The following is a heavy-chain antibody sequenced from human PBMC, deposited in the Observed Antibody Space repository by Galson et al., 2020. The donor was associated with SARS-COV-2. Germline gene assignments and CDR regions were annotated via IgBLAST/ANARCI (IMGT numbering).Heavy chain of an antibody. D-gene: IGHD3-3*01. V-gene: IGHV3-33*06. J-gene: IGHJ4*02. Sequence: GGSLRLSCAASGFTFSSYGMHWVRQAPGKGLEWVAVIWYDGSNKYYADSVKGRFTISRDNSKNTLYLQMNSLRAEDTAVYYCAKDRKGLRFLEWLFDYWGQGTLVTVSS. CDR2: IWYDGSNK. CDR1: GFTFSSYG. CDR3: AKDRKGLRFLEWLFDY.